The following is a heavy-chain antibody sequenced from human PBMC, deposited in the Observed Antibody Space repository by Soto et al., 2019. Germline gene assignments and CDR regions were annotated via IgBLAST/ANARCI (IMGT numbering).Heavy chain of an antibody. CDR3: ARDYADIAVAGIPLLAH. Sequence: QVQLVQSGAEVKKPGASVNISCKASGFTFTKYALHWVRLAPGQRPEWMGWINGANGNTRYSQRFQDRVTMTRDMSATIVYMDLSSLRSEDTAVYFCARDYADIAVAGIPLLAHWGQGTLVTVSS. CDR2: INGANGNT. J-gene: IGHJ4*02. CDR1: GFTFTKYA. V-gene: IGHV1-3*01. D-gene: IGHD6-19*01.